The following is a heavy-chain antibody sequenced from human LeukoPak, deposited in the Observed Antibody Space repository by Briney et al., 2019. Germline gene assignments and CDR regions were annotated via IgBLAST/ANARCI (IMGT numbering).Heavy chain of an antibody. Sequence: SETLSLTCTVSGGSISSSSYYWGWIRQPPGKGLEWIGSIYYSGSTYYNPYLKIRVTLSVSTSKIQFYLNLRSVTATATAVYYCARSRARSYYDSSGYINYWGQGTLVTVSS. D-gene: IGHD3-22*01. V-gene: IGHV4-39*01. CDR2: IYYSGST. CDR1: GGSISSSSYY. CDR3: ARSRARSYYDSSGYINY. J-gene: IGHJ4*02.